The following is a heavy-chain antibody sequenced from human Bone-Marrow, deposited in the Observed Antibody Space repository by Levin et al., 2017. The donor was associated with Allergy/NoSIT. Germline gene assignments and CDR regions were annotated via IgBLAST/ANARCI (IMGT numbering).Heavy chain of an antibody. CDR1: GFTFSDYY. D-gene: IGHD3-22*01. Sequence: GGSLRLSCAASGFTFSDYYMSWIRQAPGKGLEWVAVIWYDGSNKYYADSVKGRFTISRDNSKNTLYLQMNSLRAEDTAVYYCARSQQYSSGYYGAFDIWGQGTMVTVSS. CDR2: IWYDGSNK. V-gene: IGHV3-33*08. CDR3: ARSQQYSSGYYGAFDI. J-gene: IGHJ3*02.